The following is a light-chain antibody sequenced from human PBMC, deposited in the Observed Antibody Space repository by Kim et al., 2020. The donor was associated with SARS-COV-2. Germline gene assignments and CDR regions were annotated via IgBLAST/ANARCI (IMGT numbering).Light chain of an antibody. V-gene: IGKV1-5*03. CDR1: QSIDTW. J-gene: IGKJ2*01. Sequence: DIQMTQSPSTLSASVGDRVTITCRASQSIDTWLAWYQQKPGRAPKLLIHRTSNLESGVPSRFSGSGSGTEFTLTISSLQPDDFATYYCQQYNRYARTFGQGTKVDIK. CDR3: QQYNRYART. CDR2: RTS.